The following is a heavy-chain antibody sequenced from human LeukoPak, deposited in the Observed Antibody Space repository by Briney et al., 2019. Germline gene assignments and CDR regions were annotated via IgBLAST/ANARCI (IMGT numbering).Heavy chain of an antibody. Sequence: PGGSLRLSCAASGFTFSSYAMHWVRQAPGKGLQCVAVISYDGSNKYYADSVKGRFTISRDNSKNTLYLQMNSLRVEDTAVYYCTRGDMRDYFDYWGKGTLVTVSS. CDR1: GFTFSSYA. J-gene: IGHJ4*02. V-gene: IGHV3-30*04. CDR2: ISYDGSNK. CDR3: TRGDMRDYFDY. D-gene: IGHD2-15*01.